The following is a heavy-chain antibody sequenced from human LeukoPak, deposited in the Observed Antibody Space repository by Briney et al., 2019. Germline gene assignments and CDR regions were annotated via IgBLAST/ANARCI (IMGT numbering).Heavy chain of an antibody. V-gene: IGHV3-11*01. J-gene: IGHJ4*02. CDR2: ISSDRNTI. CDR3: AKVGYDSSGYYYFDY. CDR1: GFTFSDYY. D-gene: IGHD3-22*01. Sequence: GGSLRLSCAASGFTFSDYYMNWIRQAPGKGLEWVSYISSDRNTIYYADSMKGRFTISRDNAKNSLYLQMNSLRAEDTAVYYCAKVGYDSSGYYYFDYWGQGTLVTVSS.